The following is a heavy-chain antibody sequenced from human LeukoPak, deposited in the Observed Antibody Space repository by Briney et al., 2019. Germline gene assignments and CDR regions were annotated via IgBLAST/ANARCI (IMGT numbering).Heavy chain of an antibody. J-gene: IGHJ4*02. CDR3: ARVYRHIPIDN. Sequence: GGSLRLSCAASGFTFSRYWMMWVRQAPGKGLEWVANIKEDGSERYYVDSVKSRFTISRDNARNSLHLEMNSLRAEDAALYYCARVYRHIPIDNWGQGTLVTVSS. CDR2: IKEDGSER. V-gene: IGHV3-7*01. CDR1: GFTFSRYW. D-gene: IGHD2-2*01.